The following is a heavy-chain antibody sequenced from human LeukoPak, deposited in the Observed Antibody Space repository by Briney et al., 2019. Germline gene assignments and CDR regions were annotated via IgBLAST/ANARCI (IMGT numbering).Heavy chain of an antibody. D-gene: IGHD3-3*01. Sequence: GQSLRLSCAASGFTFTRYAMAWVRRAPGKGLEWVSTISGSGGTTYYPDSVKGRFTTSRDNSNNTLYLQMNSLDADDTALYYCAKGFGDTTFGVVTAYDYWGQGILVTVSS. CDR3: AKGFGDTTFGVVTAYDY. J-gene: IGHJ4*02. CDR2: ISGSGGTT. V-gene: IGHV3-23*01. CDR1: GFTFTRYA.